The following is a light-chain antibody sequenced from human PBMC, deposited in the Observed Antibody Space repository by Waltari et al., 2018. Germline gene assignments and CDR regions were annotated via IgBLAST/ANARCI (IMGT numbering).Light chain of an antibody. CDR3: QTGGHGTWV. V-gene: IGLV4-69*01. CDR1: SGLSSNV. Sequence: QLVLTQSPSASASLGASVTLTCTLSSGLSSNVIARLRQQPEKGPRYLMKVTSDGSHSKGDEIPDRFSGSSSGAERYLTISSLQSEDEADYYCQTGGHGTWVFGGGTKLTVL. J-gene: IGLJ3*02. CDR2: VTSDGSH.